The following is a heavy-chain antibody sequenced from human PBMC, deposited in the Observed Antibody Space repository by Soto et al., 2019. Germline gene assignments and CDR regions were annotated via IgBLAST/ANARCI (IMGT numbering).Heavy chain of an antibody. D-gene: IGHD3-9*01. CDR2: ISGSGGST. V-gene: IGHV3-23*01. CDR1: GFTFGSYA. CDR3: ARDPLHYDILTGYSPNYFDF. Sequence: GGSLRVSCAASGFTFGSYAMSWVRQAPGKGLEWVSAISGSGGSTYYAVSVKGRFTISRDNSKNKLYLQMSGLRAEDTAVYYCARDPLHYDILTGYSPNYFDFWRQGTLVTVSS. J-gene: IGHJ4*02.